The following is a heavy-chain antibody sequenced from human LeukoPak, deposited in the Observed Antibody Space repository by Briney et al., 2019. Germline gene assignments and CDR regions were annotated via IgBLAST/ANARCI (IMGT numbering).Heavy chain of an antibody. CDR3: ARAPQYYDFWSGPDY. CDR2: INPSGGST. J-gene: IGHJ4*02. D-gene: IGHD3-3*01. V-gene: IGHV1-46*01. CDR1: GYTFTSYY. Sequence: ASVKVSCKASGYTFTSYYMHWVRQAPGQGLEWMGIINPSGGSTSYAQKFQGRVTMTRDTSTSTVYMELSSLRSEDTAVYYCARAPQYYDFWSGPDYWGREPWSPSPQ.